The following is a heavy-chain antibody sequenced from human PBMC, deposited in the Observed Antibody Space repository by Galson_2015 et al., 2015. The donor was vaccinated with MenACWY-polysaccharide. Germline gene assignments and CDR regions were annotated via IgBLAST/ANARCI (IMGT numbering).Heavy chain of an antibody. CDR1: GYTFTGYH. CDR3: ARRITFGGVVAIFDV. V-gene: IGHV1-2*02. CDR2: INPKSGGT. D-gene: IGHD3-16*02. J-gene: IGHJ4*02. Sequence: SVKVSCKASGYTFTGYHVHWVRQAPGQGPEWMGWINPKSGGTNYAQKFQGRVTMTRDTSISTAYMELSRLRLDDTAVYYCARRITFGGVVAIFDVWGQGTLITVSS.